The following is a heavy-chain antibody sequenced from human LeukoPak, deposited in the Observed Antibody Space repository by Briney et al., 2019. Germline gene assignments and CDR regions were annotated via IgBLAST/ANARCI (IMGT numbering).Heavy chain of an antibody. J-gene: IGHJ4*02. V-gene: IGHV3-23*01. CDR3: AKRGFYYDSSGYFYFDY. CDR2: IIGSDGTT. CDR1: GFTFSSYA. D-gene: IGHD3-22*01. Sequence: GGSLRLSCAASGFTFSSYAMSWVRQAPGKGLEWVSIIIGSDGTTYCADSVKGRFTISRDNSKNTLYLQMNSLRAEDTAVYYCAKRGFYYDSSGYFYFDYWGQGTLVTVSS.